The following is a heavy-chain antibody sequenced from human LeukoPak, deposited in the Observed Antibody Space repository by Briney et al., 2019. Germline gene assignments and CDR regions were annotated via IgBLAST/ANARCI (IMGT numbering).Heavy chain of an antibody. CDR2: INHSGST. CDR1: GGSFSGYY. V-gene: IGHV4-34*01. CDR3: AGFNSVDY. D-gene: IGHD3-3*01. J-gene: IGHJ4*02. Sequence: SETLSLTFAVCGGSFSGYYWTWIRQPPAKGLEWIGEINHSGSTNYNPSLKSRVTISVDTSKNQFSLRLSSVTAADTAVYYCAGFNSVDYWGQGTLVTVSS.